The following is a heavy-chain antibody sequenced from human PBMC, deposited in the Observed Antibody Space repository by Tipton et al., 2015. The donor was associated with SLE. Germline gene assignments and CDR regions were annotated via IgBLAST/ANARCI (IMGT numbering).Heavy chain of an antibody. CDR2: ISSSSSYT. Sequence: SLRLSCAASGFTFSDYYMSWIRQAPGKGLEWVSYISSSSSYTNYADSVKGRFTISRDNAKNSLYLQMNSLRAEDTAVYYCARDLISGYYGSDYWGQGTLATVSS. CDR3: ARDLISGYYGSDY. D-gene: IGHD3-22*01. CDR1: GFTFSDYY. V-gene: IGHV3-11*06. J-gene: IGHJ4*02.